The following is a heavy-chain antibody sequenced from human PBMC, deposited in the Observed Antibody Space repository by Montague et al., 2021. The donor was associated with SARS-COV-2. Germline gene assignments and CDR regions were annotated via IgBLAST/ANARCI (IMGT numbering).Heavy chain of an antibody. Sequence: SETLSLTCAVYGGSFSGYYWSWIRQPPGKGLEWIGEINHSGSTNYNPSLKSRVTISVDTSKNQFSLELTSVAAADTAVYYCARLRDGVVPSPILGIGPYYSYYYMDVWGRGTTVTVSS. J-gene: IGHJ6*03. CDR2: INHSGST. CDR1: GGSFSGYY. D-gene: IGHD3-10*01. CDR3: ARLRDGVVPSPILGIGPYYSYYYMDV. V-gene: IGHV4-34*01.